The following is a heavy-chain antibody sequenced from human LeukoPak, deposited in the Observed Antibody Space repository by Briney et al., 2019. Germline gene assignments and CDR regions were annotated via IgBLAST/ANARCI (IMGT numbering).Heavy chain of an antibody. Sequence: GGSLRLSCAASGFTFRSYAMSWVRQAPGKGLEWVSAISGRGGSTYYADSVKGRFTISRDNSKNTLYLQMNSLRAEDTAVYYCAKAPYSSSWYWFDPWGQGTLVTVSS. CDR2: ISGRGGST. CDR1: GFTFRSYA. V-gene: IGHV3-23*01. D-gene: IGHD6-13*01. CDR3: AKAPYSSSWYWFDP. J-gene: IGHJ5*02.